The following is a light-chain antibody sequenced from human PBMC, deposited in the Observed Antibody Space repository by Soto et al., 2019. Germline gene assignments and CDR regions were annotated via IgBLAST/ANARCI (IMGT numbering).Light chain of an antibody. Sequence: QSALTQPASVSGSPGQSITISCTGTSSDVGGNEYVAWYQQHPGRAPKLVIYDVRSRPSGVSFRFSGSKSGNTASLTISGLQAEDEADYYCSAYTAYATVLFGGGTKVTVL. V-gene: IGLV2-14*03. CDR2: DVR. CDR1: SSDVGGNEY. CDR3: SAYTAYATVL. J-gene: IGLJ2*01.